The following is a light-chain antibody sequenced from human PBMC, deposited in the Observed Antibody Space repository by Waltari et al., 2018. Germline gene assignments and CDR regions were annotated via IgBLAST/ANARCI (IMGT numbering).Light chain of an antibody. Sequence: SYELTQPPSVSVSPGQTARITCSGDALPTQYAYWYQQKPGQAPVLVIYKDSERPAGIPERFSGSSSGTTVTLTISGVQAEDEADYYCQSADSSGTWVFGGGTKLTVL. J-gene: IGLJ3*02. CDR2: KDS. CDR1: ALPTQY. CDR3: QSADSSGTWV. V-gene: IGLV3-25*03.